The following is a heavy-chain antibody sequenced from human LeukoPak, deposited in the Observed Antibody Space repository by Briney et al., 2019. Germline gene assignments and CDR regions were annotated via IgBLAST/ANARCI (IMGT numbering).Heavy chain of an antibody. V-gene: IGHV4-34*01. CDR3: ARVPPGGYYGDDAFDI. CDR1: GGSFSGYY. D-gene: IGHD3-22*01. J-gene: IGHJ3*02. CDR2: INHSGST. Sequence: SETLSLTCAVYGGSFSGYYWSWIRQPPGKGLEWIGEINHSGSTNYNPSLESRVTISVDTSKNQFSLKLSSVTAADTAVNYCARVPPGGYYGDDAFDIWGQGTMVTVSS.